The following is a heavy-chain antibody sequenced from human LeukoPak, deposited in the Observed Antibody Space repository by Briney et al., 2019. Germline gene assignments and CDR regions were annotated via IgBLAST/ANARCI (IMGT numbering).Heavy chain of an antibody. CDR1: GFTFSSSV. Sequence: PGGSLRLSCGASGFTFSSSVMDWVRQAPGKGLEWVSYISSDSNAIYYADSVKGRSTISRDNAKNSLYLQMNSLRVEDTAVYYCASYCSSITCYNVDHWGQGTLVTVSS. J-gene: IGHJ4*02. V-gene: IGHV3-48*01. CDR3: ASYCSSITCYNVDH. CDR2: ISSDSNAI. D-gene: IGHD2-2*02.